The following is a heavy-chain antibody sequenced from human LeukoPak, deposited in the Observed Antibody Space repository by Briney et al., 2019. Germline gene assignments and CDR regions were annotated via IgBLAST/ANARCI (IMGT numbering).Heavy chain of an antibody. CDR3: ASQRSDYYYDAFDI. J-gene: IGHJ3*02. CDR2: IKADGTGK. Sequence: GGSLRLSCVASGFTFSSSWMTWVRQAPGMGLERVANIKADGTGKYYVDSVRGRFSISRDSAKNSLYLELNSLRAEDTAVYYCASQRSDYYYDAFDIWGRGTMVTVSS. CDR1: GFTFSSSW. D-gene: IGHD3-22*01. V-gene: IGHV3-7*03.